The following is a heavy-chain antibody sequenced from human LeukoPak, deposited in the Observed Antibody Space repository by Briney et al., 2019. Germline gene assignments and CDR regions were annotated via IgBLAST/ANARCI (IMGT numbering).Heavy chain of an antibody. J-gene: IGHJ4*02. CDR2: INHSGGT. D-gene: IGHD3-22*01. CDR1: GGSFSNHY. CDR3: ARGGVGGYYQMGY. V-gene: IGHV4-34*01. Sequence: SETLSLTCAVYGGSFSNHYWSWFRQPPGKGLEWIGEINHSGGTNYNPSLKSRVTISVDTSKNQFSLKLTSVTAADTAVYYCARGGVGGYYQMGYWGQGTLVTVSS.